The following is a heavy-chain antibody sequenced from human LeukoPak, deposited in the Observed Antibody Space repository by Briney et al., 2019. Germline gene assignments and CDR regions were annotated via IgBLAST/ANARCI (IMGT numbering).Heavy chain of an antibody. CDR3: AVGDNLGQLSSSFDY. CDR2: ISYDGSNK. Sequence: PGGSLRLSCAASGFTFSSYAMHWVRQAPGKGLEWVAVISYDGSNKYYADSVKGRFTISRDNSKNTLYVQMNSLRTEDTAIYYCAVGDNLGQLSSSFDYWGQGTLVTVSS. D-gene: IGHD3-10*01. CDR1: GFTFSSYA. V-gene: IGHV3-30-3*01. J-gene: IGHJ4*02.